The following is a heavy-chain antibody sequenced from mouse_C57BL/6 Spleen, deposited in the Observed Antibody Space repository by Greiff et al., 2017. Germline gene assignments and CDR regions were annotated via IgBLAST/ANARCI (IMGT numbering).Heavy chain of an antibody. Sequence: QVQLQQPGAELVKPGASVKLSCMASGYTFTSYWMHWVKQRPGQGLEWIGMIHPNSGSTNYNEKFKSKATLTVDKSSSTAYMQLSSLTSEDSAVYYCARLLDYGYAMDYWGQGTSVTVSS. V-gene: IGHV1-64*01. CDR1: GYTFTSYW. CDR3: ARLLDYGYAMDY. D-gene: IGHD2-4*01. J-gene: IGHJ4*01. CDR2: IHPNSGST.